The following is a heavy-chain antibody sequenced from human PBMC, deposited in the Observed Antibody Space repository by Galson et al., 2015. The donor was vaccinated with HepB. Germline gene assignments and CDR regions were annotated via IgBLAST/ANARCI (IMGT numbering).Heavy chain of an antibody. CDR3: ASGTYSNGGSSFLIDY. V-gene: IGHV3-30-3*01. J-gene: IGHJ4*02. Sequence: SLRLSCAASGFTFSSHALHWVRQTPGKGLEWVAIISSDGTSDHYADSVKGRFTISRDSSKNTLYLQMNTVGPEDTAIYHCASGTYSNGGSSFLIDYWGEGTLLTVSS. D-gene: IGHD2-15*01. CDR1: GFTFSSHA. CDR2: ISSDGTSD.